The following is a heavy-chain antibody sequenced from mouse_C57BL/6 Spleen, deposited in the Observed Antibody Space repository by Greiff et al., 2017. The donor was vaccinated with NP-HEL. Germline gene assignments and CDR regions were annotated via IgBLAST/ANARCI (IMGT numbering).Heavy chain of an antibody. CDR1: GYTFTSYW. J-gene: IGHJ3*01. CDR3: ARAGTTVVAWFAY. CDR2: INPSNGGT. V-gene: IGHV1-53*01. D-gene: IGHD1-1*01. Sequence: VQLQQPGTELVKPGASVKLSCKASGYTFTSYWMHWVKQRPGQGLEWIGNINPSNGGTNYNEKFKSKATLTVDKSSSTAYMQLSSLTSEDSAVYYCARAGTTVVAWFAYWGQGTLVTVSA.